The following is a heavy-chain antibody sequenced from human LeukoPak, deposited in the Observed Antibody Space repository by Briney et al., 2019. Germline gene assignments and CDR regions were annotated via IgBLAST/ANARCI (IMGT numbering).Heavy chain of an antibody. J-gene: IGHJ6*03. CDR2: VYYTGST. CDR3: ARHADGGSGRHFYHYMDV. Sequence: SETLSLTCSVSGDSIIRDGYYWGWIRQSPHKGLEWIGNVYYTGSTYSNPSLTSRVAISVDTSKNEFSLRLRSVTAADTASYYCARHADGGSGRHFYHYMDVWGKGTTVTVSS. V-gene: IGHV4-39*01. D-gene: IGHD2-15*01. CDR1: GDSIIRDGYY.